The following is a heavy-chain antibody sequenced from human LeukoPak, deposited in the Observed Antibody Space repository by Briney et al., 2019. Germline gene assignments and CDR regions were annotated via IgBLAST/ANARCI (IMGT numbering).Heavy chain of an antibody. V-gene: IGHV3-21*04. D-gene: IGHD1-7*01. CDR1: GFTFSRYN. Sequence: GGSLRLSCAASGFTFSRYNMNWVRQAPGKGLEWVSSISSSSSYIYYADSVKGRFTISRDNAKNSLYLQMNSLRAEDTAVYYCARSPPIWNYVDYFDYWGQGVLVSVSS. J-gene: IGHJ4*02. CDR3: ARSPPIWNYVDYFDY. CDR2: ISSSSSYI.